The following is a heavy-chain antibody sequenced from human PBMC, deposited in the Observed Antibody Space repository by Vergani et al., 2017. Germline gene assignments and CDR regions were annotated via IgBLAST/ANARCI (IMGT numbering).Heavy chain of an antibody. Sequence: QVQLVESGGGVVQPGGSLRLSCAASGFTFSSCGMHWVRQAPGKGLEWVAFIRYDGGNKYYADSVKGRFTISRDNSKNTLYLQMNSLRAEDTAVYYCAREALRDYYDFWSGYYYYYYYMDVWGKGTTVTVSS. J-gene: IGHJ6*03. V-gene: IGHV3-30*02. CDR3: AREALRDYYDFWSGYYYYYYYMDV. D-gene: IGHD3-3*01. CDR2: IRYDGGNK. CDR1: GFTFSSCG.